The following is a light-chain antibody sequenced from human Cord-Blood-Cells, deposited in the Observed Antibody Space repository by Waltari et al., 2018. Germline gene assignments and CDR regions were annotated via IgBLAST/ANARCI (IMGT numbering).Light chain of an antibody. J-gene: IGLJ2*01. CDR2: QDS. V-gene: IGLV3-1*01. CDR1: KLGDKY. CDR3: QAWDSSTDVV. Sequence: SYELTQPPSVSVSPGQTASITCSGDKLGDKYACWYQQKPGQSPVLVIYQDSKRPSGIPERFSGSNSGNTATLTISGTQAMDEVDYYCQAWDSSTDVVFGGGTKLTVL.